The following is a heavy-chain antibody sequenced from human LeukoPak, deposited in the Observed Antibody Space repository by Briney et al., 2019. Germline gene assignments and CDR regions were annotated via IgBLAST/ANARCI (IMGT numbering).Heavy chain of an antibody. Sequence: SETLSLTCAVYGGYFSGYYWSWIRQPPGKGLEWIGEINHSGSTNYIPSLKSRVTISVDTSKNQFSLKLSSVPAADTAVYYCARGAVTGITVIVGAYYMDVWGKGTSVTVSS. CDR2: INHSGST. D-gene: IGHD3-22*01. V-gene: IGHV4-34*01. CDR3: ARGAVTGITVIVGAYYMDV. J-gene: IGHJ6*03. CDR1: GGYFSGYY.